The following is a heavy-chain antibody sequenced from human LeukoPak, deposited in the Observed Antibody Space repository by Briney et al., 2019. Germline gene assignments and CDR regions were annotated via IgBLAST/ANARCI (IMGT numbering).Heavy chain of an antibody. D-gene: IGHD2-15*01. CDR3: TRENCSGGSCSNWFDP. J-gene: IGHJ5*02. Sequence: PGGSLRLSCTASGFTFGDYAMSWVRQAPGKGLEWVGFIRSKAYGGTTEYAASVKGRFTISRDDSKSIAYLQMNSLKTEDTAVYYCTRENCSGGSCSNWFDPWGQGTLVTVSS. V-gene: IGHV3-49*04. CDR2: IRSKAYGGTT. CDR1: GFTFGDYA.